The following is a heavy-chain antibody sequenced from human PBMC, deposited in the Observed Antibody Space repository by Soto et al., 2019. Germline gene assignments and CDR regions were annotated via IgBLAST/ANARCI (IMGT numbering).Heavy chain of an antibody. CDR2: IYYSGST. V-gene: IGHV4-31*03. J-gene: IGHJ6*02. Sequence: QVQLQESGPGLVKPSQTLSLTCTVSGGSISSGGYYWSWIRQHPGKGLEWIGYIYYSGSTYYNPSLKSRVTISVDTSKNQFSLKLSSVAAADTAVYYCASRGYSYGFSLGMDVWGQGTTVTVSS. D-gene: IGHD5-18*01. CDR3: ASRGYSYGFSLGMDV. CDR1: GGSISSGGYY.